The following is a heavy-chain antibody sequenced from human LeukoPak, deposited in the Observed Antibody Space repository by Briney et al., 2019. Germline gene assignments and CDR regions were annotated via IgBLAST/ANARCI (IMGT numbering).Heavy chain of an antibody. CDR3: ARGNPYYYYSMDV. Sequence: ASEKVSCKASGYTFTSYDVNWVRQAIGQGLEWMGWMNPNSGNTGYAQKFQGRVTMTFNTSISTAYMELSSLGSEDTAVYYCARGNPYYYYSMDVWGKGTTVTISS. CDR2: MNPNSGNT. CDR1: GYTFTSYD. V-gene: IGHV1-8*01. J-gene: IGHJ6*03.